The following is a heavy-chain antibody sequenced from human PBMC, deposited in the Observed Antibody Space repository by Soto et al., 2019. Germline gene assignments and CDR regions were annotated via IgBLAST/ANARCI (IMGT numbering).Heavy chain of an antibody. D-gene: IGHD3-3*01. CDR3: ARGPRITIFGVVHRVS. V-gene: IGHV3-7*01. CDR1: GFTFSSYW. J-gene: IGHJ5*02. CDR2: IKQDGSEK. Sequence: EVQLVESGGGLVQPGGSLRLSCAASGFTFSSYWMSWVRQAPGKGLEWVANIKQDGSEKYYVDSVKGRFTISRDNAKNSLYLQMNSLRAEDTAVYYCARGPRITIFGVVHRVSWGQGTLVTVSS.